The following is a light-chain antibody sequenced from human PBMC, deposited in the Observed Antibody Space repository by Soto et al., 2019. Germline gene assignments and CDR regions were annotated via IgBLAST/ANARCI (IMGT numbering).Light chain of an antibody. CDR3: QQGNSCPIS. V-gene: IGKV1-12*01. CDR1: QSITSW. J-gene: IGKJ5*01. Sequence: DIQMTQSPSSVSASVGDRVTITCRASQSITSWLDWYQQKPGKAPKLLISAAANLQSGVPSRFSGSGSGTDFTLTISSLQPEDFATYYCQQGNSCPISFGQGTRLEIK. CDR2: AAA.